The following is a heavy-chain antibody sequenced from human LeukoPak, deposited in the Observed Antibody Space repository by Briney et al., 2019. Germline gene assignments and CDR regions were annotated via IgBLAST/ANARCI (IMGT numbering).Heavy chain of an antibody. Sequence: SVKVSCKASGGTFSSYAISWVRQAPGQGLEWMGRIIPIFGTANYAQKFQGRVTITTDESTSTAYMELSSLRSEDTAVYYCAREGVRRGNNIVVVVAARPGAFDIWGQGTMVTVSS. D-gene: IGHD2-15*01. V-gene: IGHV1-69*05. CDR2: IIPIFGTA. J-gene: IGHJ3*02. CDR3: AREGVRRGNNIVVVVAARPGAFDI. CDR1: GGTFSSYA.